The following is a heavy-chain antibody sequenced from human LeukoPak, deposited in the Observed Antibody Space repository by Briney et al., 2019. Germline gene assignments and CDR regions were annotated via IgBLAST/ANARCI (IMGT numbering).Heavy chain of an antibody. CDR3: ASWGYDILTGYLDY. D-gene: IGHD3-9*01. V-gene: IGHV1-2*06. CDR2: INPNSGGT. Sequence: ASVKVSCKASGYTFTGYNMYWVRQAPGQGLEWMGRINPNSGGTNYAQKFQGRVTMTRDTSISTAYMELSRLRSDDTAVYYCASWGYDILTGYLDYWGQGTLVTVSS. CDR1: GYTFTGYN. J-gene: IGHJ4*02.